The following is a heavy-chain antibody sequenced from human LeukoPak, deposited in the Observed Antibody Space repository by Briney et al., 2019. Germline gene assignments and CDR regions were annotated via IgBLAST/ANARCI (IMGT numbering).Heavy chain of an antibody. CDR3: AKGQQQLVPFDY. V-gene: IGHV3-48*03. D-gene: IGHD6-13*01. Sequence: PGGSLRLSCAASGFTISSYEMDWVRQAPGKGLEWVSHISVSGETKNYAESVKGRFTISRDNAKNSLYLQMNSLRAEDTAVYYCAKGQQQLVPFDYWGQGTLVTVSS. J-gene: IGHJ4*02. CDR1: GFTISSYE. CDR2: ISVSGETK.